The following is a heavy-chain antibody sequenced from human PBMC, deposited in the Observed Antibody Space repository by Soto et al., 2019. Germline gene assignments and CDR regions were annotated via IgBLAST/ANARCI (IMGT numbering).Heavy chain of an antibody. Sequence: SETLSLTCTVSGGSISSGDYYWGWIRQPPGKGLEWIGSIYYSGSTYYNPSLKSRVTISVDTSKNQFSLKLSSVTAADTAVYYCARLRYYYDSSGYYYPFRYYYGMDVWGQGTTVTVSS. CDR3: ARLRYYYDSSGYYYPFRYYYGMDV. J-gene: IGHJ6*02. CDR1: GGSISSGDYY. CDR2: IYYSGST. V-gene: IGHV4-39*01. D-gene: IGHD3-22*01.